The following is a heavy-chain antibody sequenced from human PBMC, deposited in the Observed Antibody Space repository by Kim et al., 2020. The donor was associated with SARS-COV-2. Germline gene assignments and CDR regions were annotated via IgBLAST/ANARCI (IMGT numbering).Heavy chain of an antibody. CDR2: SGGST. CDR3: ARQFGESI. J-gene: IGHJ4*02. V-gene: IGHV3-23*01. Sequence: SGGSTSYADSVKGRFTISRDNSKNTLYLQMNSLRAEDTAVYYWARQFGESIWGQGTLVTVSS. D-gene: IGHD3-10*01.